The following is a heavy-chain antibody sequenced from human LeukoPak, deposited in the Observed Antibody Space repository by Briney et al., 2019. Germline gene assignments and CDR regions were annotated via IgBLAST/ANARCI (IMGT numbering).Heavy chain of an antibody. Sequence: SETLSLTCAVYGGSVSGYHWSWIRQSPGKGLEWIGEIKHDGSTKYNSSLKSRVTISIDTSKNQFSLKLSSVTAADTAVYYCARHLLRTSTSFDYWDQGNLVTVSS. V-gene: IGHV4-34*01. CDR3: ARHLLRTSTSFDY. CDR1: GGSVSGYH. CDR2: IKHDGST. J-gene: IGHJ4*02. D-gene: IGHD1-14*01.